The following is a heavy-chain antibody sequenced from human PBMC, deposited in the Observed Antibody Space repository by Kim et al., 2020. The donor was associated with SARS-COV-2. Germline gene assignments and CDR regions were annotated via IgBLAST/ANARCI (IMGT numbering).Heavy chain of an antibody. J-gene: IGHJ4*02. Sequence: GGSLRLSCAASGFTFSSYGMHWVRQAPGKGLEWVAVISYDGSNKYYADSVKGRFTISRDNSKNTLYLQMNSLRAEDTAVYYCAGSGWPSYYFDYWGQGTLVTVSS. V-gene: IGHV3-30*03. D-gene: IGHD6-19*01. CDR1: GFTFSSYG. CDR3: AGSGWPSYYFDY. CDR2: ISYDGSNK.